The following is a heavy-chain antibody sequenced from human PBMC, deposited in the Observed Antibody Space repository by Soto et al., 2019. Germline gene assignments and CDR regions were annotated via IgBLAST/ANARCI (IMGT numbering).Heavy chain of an antibody. Sequence: EVQLLESGGGLVQPGGSLRLSCAASGFTFSNYAMSWVRQTLGKGLEWVSTISGGGGNTYYPDSVKGRFTISRDNSKDTVYLQMNSPRAEDTAIYYCAKERLGRGADYWGQGALVTVTS. CDR2: ISGGGGNT. CDR1: GFTFSNYA. CDR3: AKERLGRGADY. J-gene: IGHJ4*02. V-gene: IGHV3-23*01.